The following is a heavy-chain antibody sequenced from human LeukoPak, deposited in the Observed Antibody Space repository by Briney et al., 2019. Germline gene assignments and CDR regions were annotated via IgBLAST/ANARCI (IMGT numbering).Heavy chain of an antibody. Sequence: GGSLRLSCAASGFTFSIYSMNWVRQAPGKGREWVSYISSSSSTIYYADSVKGRFTISRDNAKNSLYLQMNSLRAEDTAVYYCARDSGYYYDSSGDWGQGTLVTVSS. CDR3: ARDSGYYYDSSGD. CDR1: GFTFSIYS. CDR2: ISSSSSTI. V-gene: IGHV3-48*01. D-gene: IGHD3-22*01. J-gene: IGHJ4*02.